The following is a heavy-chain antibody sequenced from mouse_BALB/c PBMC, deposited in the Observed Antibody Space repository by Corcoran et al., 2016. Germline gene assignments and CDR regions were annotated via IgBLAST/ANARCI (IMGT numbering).Heavy chain of an antibody. V-gene: IGHV14-3*02. Sequence: EVQLQQSGAELVKPGASVKLSCTASGFNIKDTYMHWVKQRPEQGLEWIGRIDPANGNTEYDPKFQGKATITADTSSNTAYLQRSSLTSEDTAVYYCARWDWYFDVWGAGTTVTVSS. CDR2: IDPANGNT. J-gene: IGHJ1*01. CDR1: GFNIKDTY. CDR3: ARWDWYFDV.